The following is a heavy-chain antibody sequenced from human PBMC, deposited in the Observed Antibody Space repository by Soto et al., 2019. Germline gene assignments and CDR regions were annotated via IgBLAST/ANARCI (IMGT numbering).Heavy chain of an antibody. D-gene: IGHD6-19*01. CDR3: ATGSSGWYWGFDY. V-gene: IGHV4-59*01. CDR1: GGSISSYY. CDR2: IYYSGST. Sequence: ASETLSLTCTVSGGSISSYYWSWIRQPPGKGLEWIGYIYYSGSTNYNPSLKSRVTISVDTSKNQFSLKLSSVTAADTAVYYCATGSSGWYWGFDYWGQGTLVTVSS. J-gene: IGHJ4*01.